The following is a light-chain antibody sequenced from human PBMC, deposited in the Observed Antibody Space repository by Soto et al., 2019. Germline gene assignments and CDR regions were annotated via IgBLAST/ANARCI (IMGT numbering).Light chain of an antibody. Sequence: DIQMTQSPSALAASVGDRVTITCRASQSISSWLSWYQQKPGKAPKLLIYKASSLESGVPSRFSGSGSGTEFTLTISSLQPEDFATYYCQQSYSTPRTFGQGTQVDI. CDR2: KAS. CDR3: QQSYSTPRT. J-gene: IGKJ1*01. V-gene: IGKV1-5*03. CDR1: QSISSW.